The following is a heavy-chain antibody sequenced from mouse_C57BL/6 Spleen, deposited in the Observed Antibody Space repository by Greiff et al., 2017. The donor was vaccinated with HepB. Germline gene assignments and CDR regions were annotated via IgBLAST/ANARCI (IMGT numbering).Heavy chain of an antibody. D-gene: IGHD1-1*01. Sequence: VQLQQPGAELVRPGTSVKLSCKASGYTFTSYWMHWVKQRPGQGLEWIGVIDPSDSYTNYNQKFKGKATLTVDTSSSTAYMQLSSLTSEDSAVYYCASRGDGSSPYYAMDYWGQGTSVTVSS. J-gene: IGHJ4*01. CDR1: GYTFTSYW. CDR2: IDPSDSYT. CDR3: ASRGDGSSPYYAMDY. V-gene: IGHV1-59*01.